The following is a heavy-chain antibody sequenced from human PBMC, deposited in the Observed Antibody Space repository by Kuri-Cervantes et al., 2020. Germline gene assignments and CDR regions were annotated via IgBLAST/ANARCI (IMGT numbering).Heavy chain of an antibody. CDR3: ARGLTTAVTYTGLWYFDY. Sequence: GGSLRLSCAASGFTFSSYAMHWVRQAPGKGLEWVAVISYDGSNKYYADSVKGRFTISRDNSKNTLYLQMNSLRSDDTAVYYCARGLTTAVTYTGLWYFDYWGQGTLVTVSS. CDR2: ISYDGSNK. CDR1: GFTFSSYA. V-gene: IGHV3-30-3*01. D-gene: IGHD4-23*01. J-gene: IGHJ4*02.